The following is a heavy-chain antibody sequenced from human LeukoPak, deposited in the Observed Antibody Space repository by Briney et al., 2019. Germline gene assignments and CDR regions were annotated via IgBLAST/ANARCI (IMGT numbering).Heavy chain of an antibody. Sequence: SETLSLTCTVSGGSISSGDYYWSWIRQPPGKGLEWIGYIYYSGSTYYNPSLKSRVTISVDTSKNQFSLKLSSVTAADTAVYYCARGLAYCGGDCYTLNDYWGQGTLVTVSS. CDR3: ARGLAYCGGDCYTLNDY. CDR2: IYYSGST. D-gene: IGHD2-21*02. V-gene: IGHV4-30-4*01. CDR1: GGSISSGDYY. J-gene: IGHJ4*02.